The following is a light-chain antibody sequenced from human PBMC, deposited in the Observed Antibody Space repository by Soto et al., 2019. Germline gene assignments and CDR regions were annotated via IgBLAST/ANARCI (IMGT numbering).Light chain of an antibody. J-gene: IGKJ1*01. V-gene: IGKV4-1*01. Sequence: DIVMTQSPDSLAVSLGASSTINCKSRQSVLYSSNNNNYLAWYQQKPGQPPKLLIYWASTRESGVPDRFSGSGSGTDFTLTISSLQAEDVAVYYCQQYYSTPWTFGQGTKV. CDR2: WAS. CDR3: QQYYSTPWT. CDR1: QSVLYSSNNNNY.